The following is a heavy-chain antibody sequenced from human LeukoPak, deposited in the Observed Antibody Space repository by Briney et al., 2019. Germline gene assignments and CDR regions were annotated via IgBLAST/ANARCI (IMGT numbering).Heavy chain of an antibody. V-gene: IGHV3-74*01. CDR3: ARVNDILTGYYLGGAFDP. CDR1: GFTFSSYW. D-gene: IGHD3-9*01. Sequence: GGSLRLSCVVSGFTFSSYWMHWVRQAPGKGLVWVSRINRDGSSIRYADSVKGRFTISRDNAKNTLYLQMNSLRAEDTAVYYCARVNDILTGYYLGGAFDPWGQGTLVTVSS. CDR2: INRDGSSI. J-gene: IGHJ5*02.